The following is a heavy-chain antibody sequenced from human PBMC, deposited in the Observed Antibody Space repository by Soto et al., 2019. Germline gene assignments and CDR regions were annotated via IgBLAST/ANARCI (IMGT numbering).Heavy chain of an antibody. D-gene: IGHD4-17*01. CDR2: IYWNDDT. J-gene: IGHJ5*02. CDR1: GFSLTTAGAG. CDR3: AHRGYGNYPRDNWFDP. Sequence: QITLKESGPTLVQPTQTLTLTCTFSGFSLTTAGAGVGWIRQPPGKALEWLALIYWNDDTRYSPSLKSRLTITKDTTKNQVVLRMTTMDPVDTATYYCAHRGYGNYPRDNWFDPWGQGILVIVSS. V-gene: IGHV2-5*01.